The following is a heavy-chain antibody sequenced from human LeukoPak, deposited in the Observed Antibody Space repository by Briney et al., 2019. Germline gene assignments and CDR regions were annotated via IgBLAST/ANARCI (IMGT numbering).Heavy chain of an antibody. CDR3: ARVKDGYNFGNYYYYMDV. CDR1: GGSISSYY. CDR2: IYYSGST. D-gene: IGHD5-24*01. Sequence: PSETLSLTCTVSGGSISSYYWSWIRQPPGKGLEWIGYIYYSGSTNYNPSLKSRVTISVDTSKNQFSLKLGSVTAADTAVYYCARVKDGYNFGNYYYYMDVWGKGTTVTVSS. V-gene: IGHV4-59*01. J-gene: IGHJ6*03.